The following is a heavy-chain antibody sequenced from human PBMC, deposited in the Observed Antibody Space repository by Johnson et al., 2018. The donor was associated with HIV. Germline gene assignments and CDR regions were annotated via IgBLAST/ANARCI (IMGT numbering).Heavy chain of an antibody. Sequence: VQLVESGGGVVRPGGSLRLSCAAPGFTFDDYGMSWVRQAPGKGLEWVSGINWNGGSTGYADSVKGRFTISRDNAKNSLYLQMNSLRAEDTALYSCARAPQTTSPLFAFEIWGQGTMVTVSS. CDR2: INWNGGST. J-gene: IGHJ3*02. D-gene: IGHD1-14*01. CDR1: GFTFDDYG. V-gene: IGHV3-20*04. CDR3: ARAPQTTSPLFAFEI.